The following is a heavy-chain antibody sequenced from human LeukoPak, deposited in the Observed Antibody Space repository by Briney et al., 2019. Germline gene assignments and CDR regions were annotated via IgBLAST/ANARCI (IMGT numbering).Heavy chain of an antibody. J-gene: IGHJ5*02. CDR2: ISYTGGT. CDR3: ARGNDWFDP. Sequence: PSETLSLTCTVSGGSISADYWSWIRQPPGKGLEWIAYISYTGGTNFNPSLKSRVTISVDTSKNQFSLKLNSVTAADTAVYYCARGNDWFDPWGQGTLVTVSS. CDR1: GGSISADY. V-gene: IGHV4-59*01.